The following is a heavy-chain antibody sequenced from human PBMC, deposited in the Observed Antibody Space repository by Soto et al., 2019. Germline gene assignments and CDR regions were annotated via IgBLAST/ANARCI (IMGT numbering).Heavy chain of an antibody. D-gene: IGHD3-9*01. Sequence: EVQLLQSGGDLVQPGGSLRLSCAASGFSFSSYAMNWVRQAPGKGLEWVSTISSSGGSTYYADSVKGRFTISRDNSKNTLYLQMNSLRAEDTAVYYCASDPSTGFADYWGQGTLVTVSS. CDR1: GFSFSSYA. V-gene: IGHV3-23*01. J-gene: IGHJ4*02. CDR2: ISSSGGST. CDR3: ASDPSTGFADY.